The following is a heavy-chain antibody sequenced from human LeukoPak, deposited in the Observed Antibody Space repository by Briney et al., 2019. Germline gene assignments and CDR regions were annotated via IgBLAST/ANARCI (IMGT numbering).Heavy chain of an antibody. CDR3: ARDNCSGGSCYSYFDY. Sequence: ASVKVSCKASGYTFTSYYMHWVRQAPGQGLEWMGIINPSGGSTSYAQKFQGRVTMTRDMSTSTVYMELSSLRSEDTAVYYCARDNCSGGSCYSYFDYWGQGTLVTVSS. V-gene: IGHV1-46*01. CDR1: GYTFTSYY. D-gene: IGHD2-15*01. CDR2: INPSGGST. J-gene: IGHJ4*02.